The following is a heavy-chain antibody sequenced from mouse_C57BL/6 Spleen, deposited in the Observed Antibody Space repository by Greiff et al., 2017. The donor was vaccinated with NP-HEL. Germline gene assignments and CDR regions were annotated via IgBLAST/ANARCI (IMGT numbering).Heavy chain of an antibody. Sequence: VQLQQSGPELVKPGASVKISCTASGYAFSSSWMNWVKQRPGKGLEWIGRIYPGDGDTNYNGKFKGKATLTADKSSSTAYMQLSSLTSEDSAVYFCARIDGNSWDYWGQGTTLTVSS. V-gene: IGHV1-82*01. CDR3: ARIDGNSWDY. CDR2: IYPGDGDT. D-gene: IGHD2-1*01. CDR1: GYAFSSSW. J-gene: IGHJ2*01.